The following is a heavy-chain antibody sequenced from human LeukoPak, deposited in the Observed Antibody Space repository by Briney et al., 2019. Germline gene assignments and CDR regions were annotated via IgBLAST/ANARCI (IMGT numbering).Heavy chain of an antibody. D-gene: IGHD3-22*01. CDR3: ARQGYYYDSSGYYAFDY. CDR1: GGSISSYY. J-gene: IGHJ4*02. CDR2: IYISGST. V-gene: IGHV4-4*07. Sequence: PSETLSLTCTVSGGSISSYYWSWIRQPAGKGLEWIGRIYISGSTNYNPSLKSRVTMSVDTSKNQFSLKLSSVTAADTAVYYCARQGYYYDSSGYYAFDYWGQGTLVTVSS.